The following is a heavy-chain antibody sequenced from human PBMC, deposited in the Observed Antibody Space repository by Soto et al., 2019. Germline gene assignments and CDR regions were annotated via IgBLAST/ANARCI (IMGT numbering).Heavy chain of an antibody. CDR3: ARVTPGNNLYYFSGLDF. J-gene: IGHJ6*02. V-gene: IGHV3-30-3*01. D-gene: IGHD1-1*01. CDR2: ISYEGSNT. CDR1: GFSFDTYG. Sequence: LRLSCVASGFSFDTYGIHWVRQAPGKGLQWVALISYEGSNTYYADSVRGRFTISRDNSKNTLYLQMNTLRPEDTGVYYCARVTPGNNLYYFSGLDFWGQGTSVTVSS.